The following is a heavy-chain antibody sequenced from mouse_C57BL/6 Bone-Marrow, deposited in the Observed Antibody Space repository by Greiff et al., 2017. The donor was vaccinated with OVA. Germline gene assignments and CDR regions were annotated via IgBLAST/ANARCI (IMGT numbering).Heavy chain of an antibody. J-gene: IGHJ1*03. CDR3: AREGIYDGYYRYFDV. CDR2: IYPGDGDT. Sequence: QVQLKQSGPELVKPGASVKISCKASGYAFSSSWMNWVKQRPGKGLEWIGRIYPGDGDTNYNGKFKGKATLTAGKSSSTAYMQLSSLTSEDSAVYFCAREGIYDGYYRYFDVWGTGTTVTVSS. CDR1: GYAFSSSW. D-gene: IGHD2-3*01. V-gene: IGHV1-82*01.